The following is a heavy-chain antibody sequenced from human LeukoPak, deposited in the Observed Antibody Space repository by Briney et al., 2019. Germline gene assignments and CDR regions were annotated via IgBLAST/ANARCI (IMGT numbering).Heavy chain of an antibody. CDR1: GGTFSSYA. J-gene: IGHJ4*02. Sequence: ASVKVSCKASGGTFSSYAISWVRQAPGQGPEWMGRIIPILGIANYAQKFQGRVTITADKSTSTAYMELRSLRSDDTAVYYCARYSYSSGWRDYWGQGTLVTSPQ. CDR3: ARYSYSSGWRDY. CDR2: IIPILGIA. D-gene: IGHD6-19*01. V-gene: IGHV1-69*04.